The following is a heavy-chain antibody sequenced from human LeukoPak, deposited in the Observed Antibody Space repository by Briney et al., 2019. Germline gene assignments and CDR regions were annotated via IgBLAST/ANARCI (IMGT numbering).Heavy chain of an antibody. V-gene: IGHV3-23*01. D-gene: IGHD6-6*01. CDR2: ISGSGGNT. CDR1: GFTFSDYG. CDR3: TTTEYSSSSLIHPEGEPEEPFDY. Sequence: GGSLRLSCAASGFTFSDYGMSWVRQSPGKGLEWVTTISGSGGNTYYADSVKGRFTISRDDSKNTLYLQMNSLKTEDTAVYYCTTTEYSSSSLIHPEGEPEEPFDYWGQGTLVTVSS. J-gene: IGHJ4*02.